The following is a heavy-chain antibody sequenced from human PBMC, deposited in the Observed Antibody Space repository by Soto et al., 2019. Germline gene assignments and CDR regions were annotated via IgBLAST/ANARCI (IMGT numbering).Heavy chain of an antibody. Sequence: PSDTLSLTCTVSGGSISSGGYYWSWIRQHPGKGLEWIGYIFYSGTTYYNPSLKSRVTISVDTSKNQFSLNLSFVTAADTAVYYCATMGTQATGLYYFDYRGQGTLLTVSS. V-gene: IGHV4-30-4*02. CDR2: IFYSGTT. D-gene: IGHD1-1*01. J-gene: IGHJ4*02. CDR3: ATMGTQATGLYYFDY. CDR1: GGSISSGGYY.